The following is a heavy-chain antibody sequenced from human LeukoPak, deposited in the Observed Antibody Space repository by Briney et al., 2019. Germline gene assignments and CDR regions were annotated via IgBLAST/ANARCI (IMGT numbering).Heavy chain of an antibody. CDR2: IYHSGST. D-gene: IGHD2-2*01. Sequence: PSETLSLTCAVSGGSISSSNWWSWVRQPPGKGLEWIGEIYHSGSTNYNPSLKSRVTISVDKSKNQFSLKLSSVTAADTAVYYCARVRCSSTSCPHFDYWGQGTLVTVSS. J-gene: IGHJ4*02. V-gene: IGHV4-4*02. CDR1: GGSISSSNW. CDR3: ARVRCSSTSCPHFDY.